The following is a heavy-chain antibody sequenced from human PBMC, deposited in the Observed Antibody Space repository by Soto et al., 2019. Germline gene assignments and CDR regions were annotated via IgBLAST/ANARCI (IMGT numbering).Heavy chain of an antibody. CDR3: ARGVLLWFGELWDWFDP. CDR1: GDSTRSRYW. Sequence: SETLSLTCSVSGDSTRSRYWWTWLRRPPGRGLQWIGEVNQSGTSNYNPSLKSRVTISVDTSKNQFSLKLSSVTAADTAVYYCARGVLLWFGELWDWFDPWGQGTLVTVSS. D-gene: IGHD3-10*01. V-gene: IGHV4-4*02. CDR2: VNQSGTS. J-gene: IGHJ5*02.